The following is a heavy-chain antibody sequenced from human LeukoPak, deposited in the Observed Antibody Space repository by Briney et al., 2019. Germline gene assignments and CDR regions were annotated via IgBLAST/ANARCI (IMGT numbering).Heavy chain of an antibody. CDR1: GGSFSSYY. Sequence: SETLSLTCIVSGGSFSSYYWSWIRQPPGKGLEIIGYIFTSGFTNYNPSLESRVTISLDTSKNQFSLKLYSVTAADTAVYYCARLDTSDWAWYFDLWGRGSLVTVSS. CDR2: IFTSGFT. D-gene: IGHD6-19*01. CDR3: ARLDTSDWAWYFDL. V-gene: IGHV4-4*09. J-gene: IGHJ2*01.